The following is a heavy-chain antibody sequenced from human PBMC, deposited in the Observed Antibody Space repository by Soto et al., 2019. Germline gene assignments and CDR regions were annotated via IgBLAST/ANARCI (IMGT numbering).Heavy chain of an antibody. CDR1: GYTFTNFG. D-gene: IGHD3-22*01. CDR3: ARGLISGYYLYDAFDI. V-gene: IGHV1-18*01. J-gene: IGHJ3*02. CDR2: ISAYNGNT. Sequence: GASVKVSCKASGYTFTNFGISWVRQAPGQGLEWMGWISAYNGNTNYAQNFQGRVTMTTDTSTSTAYMELRSLRSDDTAVYYCARGLISGYYLYDAFDIWGQGTMVTVSS.